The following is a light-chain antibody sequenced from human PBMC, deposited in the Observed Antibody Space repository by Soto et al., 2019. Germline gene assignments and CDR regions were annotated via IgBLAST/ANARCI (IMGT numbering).Light chain of an antibody. V-gene: IGKV1-13*02. CDR1: PGISNT. CDR3: QQFNSYPLT. Sequence: IQLTQSPSSLSASVGDRVTITCRASPGISNTSTWYQQKPGKPPKLLIYDASSLESGVPSRFSGSGSGTDFTLTISSLQPEDFATYYCQQFNSYPLTFGGGTEVDIK. CDR2: DAS. J-gene: IGKJ4*01.